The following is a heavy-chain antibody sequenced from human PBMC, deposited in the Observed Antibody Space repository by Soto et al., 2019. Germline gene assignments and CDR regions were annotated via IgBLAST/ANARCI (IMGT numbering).Heavy chain of an antibody. V-gene: IGHV3-21*01. CDR2: ISSSSSYI. CDR3: ARDPSTITIFGVVIIRYFDY. Sequence: WGSLRLSCAASGFTFSSYIMNWVRQAPGKGLEWVSSISSSSSYIYYADSVKGRFTISRDNAKNSLYLQMNSLRAEDTAVYYCARDPSTITIFGVVIIRYFDYWGQGTLVTVS. CDR1: GFTFSSYI. J-gene: IGHJ4*02. D-gene: IGHD3-3*01.